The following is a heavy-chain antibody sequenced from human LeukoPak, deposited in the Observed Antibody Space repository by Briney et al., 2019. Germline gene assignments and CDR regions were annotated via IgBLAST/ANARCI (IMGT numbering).Heavy chain of an antibody. CDR3: ATKSGYDSEYYFDY. Sequence: ASVKVSCKASGYTFTGYYMHWVRQAPGQGLEWMGWINPNSGGTNYAQKFQGRVTMTRDTSISTAYMELSRLRSDDTAVYYCATKSGYDSEYYFDYCGQGTLVTVSS. CDR2: INPNSGGT. J-gene: IGHJ4*02. D-gene: IGHD5-12*01. V-gene: IGHV1-2*02. CDR1: GYTFTGYY.